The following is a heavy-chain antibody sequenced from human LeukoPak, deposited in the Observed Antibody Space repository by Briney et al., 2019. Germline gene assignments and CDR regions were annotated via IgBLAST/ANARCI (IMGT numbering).Heavy chain of an antibody. CDR1: GFTFSSYG. V-gene: IGHV3-33*01. Sequence: PGRSLRLSCAASGFTFSSYGMHWVRQAPGKGLEWVAVIWYDGGNKYYADSVKGRFTISRDNSKNTLYLQMNSLRAEDTAVYYCAAAGVYCSSTSCYLVYWGQGTLVTVSS. CDR3: AAAGVYCSSTSCYLVY. J-gene: IGHJ4*02. D-gene: IGHD2-2*01. CDR2: IWYDGGNK.